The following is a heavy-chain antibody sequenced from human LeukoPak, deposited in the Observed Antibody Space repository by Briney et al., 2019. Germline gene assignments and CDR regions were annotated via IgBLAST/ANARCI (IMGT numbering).Heavy chain of an antibody. J-gene: IGHJ4*02. D-gene: IGHD3-10*01. Sequence: SETLSLTCTVSGGSISSSSYYWGWIRQPAGKGLEWIGRIYTSGSTNYNPSLKSRVTMSVDTSKNQFSLKLSSVTAADTAVYYCARATYYYGSGSYYKIDYWGQGTLVTVSS. CDR1: GGSISSSSYY. CDR2: IYTSGST. V-gene: IGHV4-61*02. CDR3: ARATYYYGSGSYYKIDY.